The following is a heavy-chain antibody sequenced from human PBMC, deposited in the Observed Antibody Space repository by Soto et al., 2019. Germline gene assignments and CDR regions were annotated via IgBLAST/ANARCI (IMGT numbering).Heavy chain of an antibody. V-gene: IGHV1-69*13. CDR1: GCTFSSYA. CDR2: IIPIFGTA. Sequence: GAAVKVSCKASGCTFSSYAISWVRQAPGQGLEWMGGIIPIFGTANYAQKFQGRVTITADESTSTAYMELSSLRSEDTAVYYCARGEDCGGDCYPREAFDIWGQGTMVTVSS. D-gene: IGHD2-21*02. J-gene: IGHJ3*02. CDR3: ARGEDCGGDCYPREAFDI.